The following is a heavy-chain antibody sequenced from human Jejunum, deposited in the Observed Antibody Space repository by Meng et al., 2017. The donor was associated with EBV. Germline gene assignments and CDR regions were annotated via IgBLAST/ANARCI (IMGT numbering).Heavy chain of an antibody. CDR2: ISGSGGST. CDR1: GFTFSTYA. Sequence: VRLLEAVCGLVTLGGSLRLSCAASGFTFSTYAMSWVRQAPGKGLEWVSAISGSGGSTYYADSVKGRFTISRDNPKNTLYLQMNSLRAADTAVYYCAKDYGDNISRGYYFDYWGQGTLVTVSS. D-gene: IGHD4-17*01. J-gene: IGHJ4*02. V-gene: IGHV3-23*01. CDR3: AKDYGDNISRGYYFDY.